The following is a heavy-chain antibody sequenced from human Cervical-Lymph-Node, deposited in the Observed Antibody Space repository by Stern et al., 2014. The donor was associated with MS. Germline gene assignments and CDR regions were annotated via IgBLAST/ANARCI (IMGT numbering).Heavy chain of an antibody. D-gene: IGHD2-15*01. Sequence: QVQLQESGPGLVKPSETLSLTCTVSGGSMKSYHWGWLRQSPGKGLDWIGTIYYRGTPYYTPSLKSRVTFSVDASNTQFSLRLTSVTAADTAVYYCARQGYCSGGSCYYWYFDLWGRGTLVTVSS. V-gene: IGHV4-39*01. CDR1: GGSMKSYH. J-gene: IGHJ2*01. CDR2: IYYRGTP. CDR3: ARQGYCSGGSCYYWYFDL.